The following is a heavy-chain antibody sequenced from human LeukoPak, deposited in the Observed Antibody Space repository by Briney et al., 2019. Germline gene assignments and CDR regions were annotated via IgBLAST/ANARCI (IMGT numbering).Heavy chain of an antibody. J-gene: IGHJ4*02. V-gene: IGHV3-30*02. CDR2: IRYDGSNK. CDR3: ATYRQVLLPFES. D-gene: IGHD5-18*01. CDR1: GFTFSSYG. Sequence: GGSLRLSCAASGFTFSSYGMHWVRQAPGKGLEWVAFIRYDGSNKYYADSVRGRFTISRDNSKSTLFLQMNSLRAEDSAIYYCATYRQVLLPFESWGQGTLVTVSS.